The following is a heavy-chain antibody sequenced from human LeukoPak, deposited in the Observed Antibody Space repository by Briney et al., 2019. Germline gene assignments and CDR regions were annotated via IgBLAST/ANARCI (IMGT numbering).Heavy chain of an antibody. CDR2: INPKSGGA. CDR1: GYSFTDYY. D-gene: IGHD2-2*01. J-gene: IGHJ4*01. Sequence: GASVTVSFTASGYSFTDYYIHWVRQAPGQGLEWMGRINPKSGGATYAQMIRGRVSMTTDTFISTAYMELNRLSSDDTAVYFCARSTSTYYYFDYWGHGSLVAVSS. CDR3: ARSTSTYYYFDY. V-gene: IGHV1-2*06.